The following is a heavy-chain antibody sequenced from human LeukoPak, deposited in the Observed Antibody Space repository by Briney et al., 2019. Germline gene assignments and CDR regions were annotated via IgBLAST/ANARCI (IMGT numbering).Heavy chain of an antibody. Sequence: PSETLSLTCAVYGGSFSSYYWSWIRQPPGKGLEWIGEINHSGSTNYNPSLKSPVTISVDTSKNQFSLKLSSVTAADTAVYYCARRGSSSWYSWDNDYWGQGTLVTVSS. J-gene: IGHJ4*02. D-gene: IGHD6-13*01. V-gene: IGHV4-34*01. CDR3: ARRGSSSWYSWDNDY. CDR1: GGSFSSYY. CDR2: INHSGST.